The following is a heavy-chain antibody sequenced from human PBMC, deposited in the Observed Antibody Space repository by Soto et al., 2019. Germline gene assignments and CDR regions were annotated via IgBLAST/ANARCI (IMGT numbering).Heavy chain of an antibody. CDR3: ARAQPSYSSSWLLGYYGMDV. J-gene: IGHJ6*02. V-gene: IGHV3-53*01. D-gene: IGHD6-13*01. CDR1: GFTVSSNY. Sequence: PGGSLRLSCAASGFTVSSNYMSWVRQAPGKGLEWVSVIYSGGSTYYADSVKGRFTISRDNSKNTLYLQMNSLRAEDTAVYYCARAQPSYSSSWLLGYYGMDVWGQGTTVTVSS. CDR2: IYSGGST.